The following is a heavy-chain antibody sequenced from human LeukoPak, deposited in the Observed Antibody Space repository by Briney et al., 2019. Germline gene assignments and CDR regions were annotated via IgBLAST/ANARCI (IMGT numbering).Heavy chain of an antibody. CDR3: ARDYYDILTGYFSFDY. V-gene: IGHV1-69*06. CDR2: IIPIFGTA. Sequence: SVKVSCKASGGTFSSYAISWVRQAPGQGLEWMGGIIPIFGTANYAQKFQGRVTITADKSTSTAYKELSSLRSEDTAVYYCARDYYDILTGYFSFDYWGQGTLVTVSS. J-gene: IGHJ4*02. CDR1: GGTFSSYA. D-gene: IGHD3-9*01.